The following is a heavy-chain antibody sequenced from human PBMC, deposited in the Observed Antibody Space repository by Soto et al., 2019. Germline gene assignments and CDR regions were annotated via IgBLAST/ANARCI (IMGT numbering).Heavy chain of an antibody. D-gene: IGHD2-15*01. J-gene: IGHJ4*02. CDR3: AREGSVPGSGGRFTDY. Sequence: QVQLVQSGAEVKKPGASVKVSCKASGYTFTSYGISWVRQAPGQGLEWMGWISAYNGNTNYAQKLQGRVTMTTDTSTSTAYIELRSLRSDDTAVYYCAREGSVPGSGGRFTDYWGQGTLVTVSS. CDR1: GYTFTSYG. CDR2: ISAYNGNT. V-gene: IGHV1-18*01.